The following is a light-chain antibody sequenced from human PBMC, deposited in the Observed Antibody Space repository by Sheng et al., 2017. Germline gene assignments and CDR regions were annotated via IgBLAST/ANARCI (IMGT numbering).Light chain of an antibody. V-gene: IGKV1-33*01. CDR2: DAS. CDR3: QQTDRLPFT. Sequence: QMTQSPSALSASVGDSVTIACQASEDITNYLNWYQQKPGEAPKLLIYDASTLEDGVPSRFSGGGSGTDFTFTVSSLQPEDIATYYCQQTDRLPFTFGPGTTVDLK. J-gene: IGKJ3*01. CDR1: EDITNY.